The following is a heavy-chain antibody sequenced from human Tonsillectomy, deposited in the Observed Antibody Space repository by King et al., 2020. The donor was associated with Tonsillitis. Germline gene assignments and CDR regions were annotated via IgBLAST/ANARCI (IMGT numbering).Heavy chain of an antibody. CDR2: FDPEDGET. CDR3: ATVEGGITFGGVIENNWFDP. D-gene: IGHD3-16*02. CDR1: GYTLTELS. J-gene: IGHJ5*02. V-gene: IGHV1-24*01. Sequence: GQLVQSGAEVKKPGASVKVSCKVSGYTLTELSMHWVRQAPGKGLEWMGGFDPEDGETIYAQKFQGRVTMTEDTSTDTAYMELSSLRSEDTAVYYCATVEGGITFGGVIENNWFDPWGQGTLVTVSS.